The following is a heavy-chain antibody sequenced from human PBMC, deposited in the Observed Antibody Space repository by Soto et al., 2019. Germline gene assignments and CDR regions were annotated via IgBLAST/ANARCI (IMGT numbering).Heavy chain of an antibody. D-gene: IGHD2-15*01. CDR3: LAPLTSCFPLGMGSDCSGGGTSAFDI. Sequence: QLQLQESGPGLVKPSETLSLTCTVSGGSISSSSYYWGWIRQPPGKGLEWIGSIYYSGSTYYNPSLKGRVTISVDTSKTQYSLKRSSVTAADTAVYYCLAPLTSCFPLGMGSDCSGGGTSAFDIWGQGTMVTVSS. J-gene: IGHJ3*02. V-gene: IGHV4-39*01. CDR1: GGSISSSSYY. CDR2: IYYSGST.